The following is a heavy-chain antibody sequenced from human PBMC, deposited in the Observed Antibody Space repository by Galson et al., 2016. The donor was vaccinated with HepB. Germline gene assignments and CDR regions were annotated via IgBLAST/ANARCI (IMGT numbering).Heavy chain of an antibody. CDR1: GFTFSDYY. J-gene: IGHJ5*02. D-gene: IGHD3-9*01. V-gene: IGHV3-11*06. Sequence: SLRLSCAASGFTFSDYYMNWIRQAPGKGLEWVSYISSGSSYTKYADSVKGRFTISRDNAKNSLYLQMNSLRAEDTAVYYCARGRRGRYDFVTGYRADHGWFDPWGQGTLVTVSS. CDR2: ISSGSSYT. CDR3: ARGRRGRYDFVTGYRADHGWFDP.